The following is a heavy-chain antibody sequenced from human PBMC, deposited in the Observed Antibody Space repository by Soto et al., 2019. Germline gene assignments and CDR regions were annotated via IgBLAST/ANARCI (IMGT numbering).Heavy chain of an antibody. J-gene: IGHJ5*02. CDR1: GFTFSSYA. V-gene: IGHV3-23*01. D-gene: IGHD2-2*01. Sequence: VGSLRLSCAASGFTFSSYAMSWVRQAPGKGLEWVSAISGSGGSTYYADSVKGRFTISRDNSKNTLYLQMNSLRAEDTAVYYCAKDGVPAAIAGSWFDPWGQGTLVTVSS. CDR3: AKDGVPAAIAGSWFDP. CDR2: ISGSGGST.